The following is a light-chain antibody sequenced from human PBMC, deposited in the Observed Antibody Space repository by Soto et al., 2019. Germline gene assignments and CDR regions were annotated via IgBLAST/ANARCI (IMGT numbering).Light chain of an antibody. CDR1: QSVLYSSNNKNY. V-gene: IGKV4-1*01. CDR2: WGF. J-gene: IGKJ1*01. CDR3: HQYYGSPPRT. Sequence: DIVMTQSPDSLAVSLGERATINCKSSQSVLYSSNNKNYLAWYQQKPGQSPKLLISWGFIRESGVPDRFSGSGSGTDLTLTISSLQAEAVAVYYCHQYYGSPPRTFGQGTKVEIK.